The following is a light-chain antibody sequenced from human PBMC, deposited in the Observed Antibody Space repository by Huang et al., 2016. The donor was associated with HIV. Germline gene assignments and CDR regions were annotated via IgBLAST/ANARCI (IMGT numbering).Light chain of an antibody. V-gene: IGKV4-1*01. Sequence: DIVMTQSPDSLAVSLSERATINCKSSQSLLYNSNNKNYLAWYQQKPGQPPNLLIYWASSRKSGVPDRFSGSGSETDFTLTISSLQAEDVAVYYCQQHYSSPPTFGQGTKLEIK. CDR3: QQHYSSPPT. CDR1: QSLLYNSNNKNY. J-gene: IGKJ2*01. CDR2: WAS.